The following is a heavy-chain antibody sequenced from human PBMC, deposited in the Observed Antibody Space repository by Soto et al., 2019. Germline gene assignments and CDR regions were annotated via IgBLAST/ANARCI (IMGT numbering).Heavy chain of an antibody. D-gene: IGHD6-13*01. CDR2: INPSGGST. J-gene: IGHJ6*02. Sequence: ASVKVSCKASGYTFTSYYMHWVRQAPGQGLEWMGIINPSGGSTSYAQKFQGRVTMTRDTSTSTVYMELSSLRSEDTAVYYCARSINIAAAGYYYYYGMAVWGQGTTVTVSS. CDR3: ARSINIAAAGYYYYYGMAV. CDR1: GYTFTSYY. V-gene: IGHV1-46*01.